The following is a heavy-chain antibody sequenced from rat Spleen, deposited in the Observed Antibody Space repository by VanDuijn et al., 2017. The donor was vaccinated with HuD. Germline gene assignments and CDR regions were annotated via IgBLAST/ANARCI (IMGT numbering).Heavy chain of an antibody. Sequence: VQLKESGPGLVQPSQTLSLTCTVSGFSLTSYHVSWVRQPPTKGLEWVATISYDGSSTYYRDSVKGRFTISRDNAKSTLYLQMDSLRSEDTATYYCTTVLQGHGFAYWGQGTLVTVSS. CDR3: TTVLQGHGFAY. CDR1: GFSLTSYH. D-gene: IGHD1-1*01. CDR2: ISYDGSST. V-gene: IGHV5-29*01. J-gene: IGHJ3*01.